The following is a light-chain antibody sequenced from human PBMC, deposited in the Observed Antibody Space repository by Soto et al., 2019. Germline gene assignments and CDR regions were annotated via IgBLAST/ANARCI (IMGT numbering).Light chain of an antibody. CDR2: DAS. V-gene: IGKV3-11*01. CDR1: QSVSSY. CDR3: HQYVSSPPAWA. Sequence: EIVLTQSPATLSLSPGERATLSCRASQSVSSYLAWYQQKPGQAPRLLIYDASSRATGIPARFSGSGSGTDFTLTISSLEPEDSAVYYCHQYVSSPPAWAFGQGTKVEIK. J-gene: IGKJ1*01.